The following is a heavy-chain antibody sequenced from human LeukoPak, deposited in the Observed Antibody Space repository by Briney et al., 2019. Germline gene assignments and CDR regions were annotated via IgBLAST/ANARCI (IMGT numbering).Heavy chain of an antibody. CDR3: ARRGTSPHRVGYFDY. V-gene: IGHV4-59*01. D-gene: IGHD2-2*01. CDR2: IYYSGST. Sequence: PSETLSLTCTVSGGSISSYYWSWIRQPPGKGLEWIGYIYYSGSTNYNPSLKSRVTISVDTSKNQFSLKLSSVTAADTAVYYCARRGTSPHRVGYFDYWGQGTLATVSS. J-gene: IGHJ4*02. CDR1: GGSISSYY.